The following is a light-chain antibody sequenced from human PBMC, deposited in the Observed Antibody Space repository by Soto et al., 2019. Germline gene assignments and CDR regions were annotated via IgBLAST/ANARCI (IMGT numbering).Light chain of an antibody. Sequence: DTQMTQSPSSLSASVGDRVTITCLASQGISNSLAWYQQKPGKVPRLLIYAASILQLGVPSRFSGSGSGTDFTLTISSLQPEDVATYYCQKYNNVPTTFGLGTRLEI. J-gene: IGKJ5*01. V-gene: IGKV1-27*01. CDR2: AAS. CDR1: QGISNS. CDR3: QKYNNVPTT.